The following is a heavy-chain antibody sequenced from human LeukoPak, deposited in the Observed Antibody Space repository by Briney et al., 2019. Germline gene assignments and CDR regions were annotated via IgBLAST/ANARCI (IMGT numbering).Heavy chain of an antibody. V-gene: IGHV3-7*01. J-gene: IGHJ4*02. CDR1: GFTFSTYV. CDR2: IKQDGSEK. Sequence: GGSLRLSCAGSGFTFSTYVMSWVRQAPGKGLEWVANIKQDGSEKYYVDSVKGRFTISRDNAKNSLYLQMNSLRAEDTAVYYCARVLGVDTAMGGGDYWGQGTLVTVSS. CDR3: ARVLGVDTAMGGGDY. D-gene: IGHD5-18*01.